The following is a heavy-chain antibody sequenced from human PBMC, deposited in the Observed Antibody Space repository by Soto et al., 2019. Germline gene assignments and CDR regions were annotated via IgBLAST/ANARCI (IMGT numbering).Heavy chain of an antibody. CDR3: ARVVYYDSTQDAFDI. J-gene: IGHJ3*02. CDR2: IYHSGST. V-gene: IGHV4-38-2*01. Sequence: PSETLSLTCAVSGYSISSGYHWGWIRQPPGKGLEWIGSIYHSGSTYYNPSLKSRVTISVDTSKNQFSLKLSSVTAADTAVYYCARVVYYDSTQDAFDIWGQGTMVTVSS. CDR1: GYSISSGYH. D-gene: IGHD3-22*01.